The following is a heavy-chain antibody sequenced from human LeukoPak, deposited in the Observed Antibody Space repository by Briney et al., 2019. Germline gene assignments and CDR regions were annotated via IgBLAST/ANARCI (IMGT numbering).Heavy chain of an antibody. Sequence: ASVKVSCKASGYTLTGYYMHWVRQAPGQGLEWMGWINPNSGGTNYAQKFQGRVTMTRDTSISTAYMELSRLRSDDTAVYYCARDPGSGSFNFDYWGQGTLVTVSS. CDR1: GYTLTGYY. J-gene: IGHJ4*02. D-gene: IGHD3-10*01. CDR2: INPNSGGT. CDR3: ARDPGSGSFNFDY. V-gene: IGHV1-2*02.